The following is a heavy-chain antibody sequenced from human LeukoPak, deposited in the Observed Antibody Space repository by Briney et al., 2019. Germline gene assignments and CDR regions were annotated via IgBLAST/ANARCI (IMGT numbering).Heavy chain of an antibody. CDR2: INHSGST. V-gene: IGHV4-39*07. Sequence: SETLSLTCTVSSGPISSSSYYWGWIRQPPGKGLEWIGEINHSGSTNYNPSLKSRVTISVDTSKNQFSLKLSSVTAADTAVYYCARVIYDYVWGSYRLGSFDPWGQGTLVTVSS. CDR3: ARVIYDYVWGSYRLGSFDP. J-gene: IGHJ5*02. CDR1: SGPISSSSYY. D-gene: IGHD3-16*02.